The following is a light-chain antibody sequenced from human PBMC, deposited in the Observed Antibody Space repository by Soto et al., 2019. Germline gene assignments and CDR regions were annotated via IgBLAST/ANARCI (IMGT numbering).Light chain of an antibody. Sequence: IVMRQTPDSLAVSLGERATINCKSSQIILYAFNNHHYLAWYQQKPGQPPKLLIYWASTREAGVPDRFSASGSGTDFTLTFSCLQAEDVAVYYCQPFYSDPTFAHGTKVDI. V-gene: IGKV4-1*01. CDR1: QIILYAFNNHHY. CDR3: QPFYSDPT. J-gene: IGKJ1*01. CDR2: WAS.